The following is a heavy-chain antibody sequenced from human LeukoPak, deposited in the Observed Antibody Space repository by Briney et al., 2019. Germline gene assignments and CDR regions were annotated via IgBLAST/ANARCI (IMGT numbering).Heavy chain of an antibody. V-gene: IGHV1-8*03. D-gene: IGHD4-17*01. CDR3: ARGMLTVTTHSYYYYYMDV. CDR2: MNPNSGNT. Sequence: ASVTVSCKASGYTFTSYDINWVRQATGQGLEWMGWMNPNSGNTGYAQKFQGRVTITRNTSISTAYMELSSLRSEDTAVYYCARGMLTVTTHSYYYYYMDVWGKGTTVTVSS. J-gene: IGHJ6*03. CDR1: GYTFTSYD.